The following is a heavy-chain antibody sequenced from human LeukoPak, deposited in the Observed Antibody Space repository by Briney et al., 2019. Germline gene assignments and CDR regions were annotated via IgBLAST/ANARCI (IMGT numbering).Heavy chain of an antibody. CDR1: GFTFSSYA. CDR3: ARERDTATESGTLDY. CDR2: ISYDGSNK. V-gene: IGHV3-30-3*01. D-gene: IGHD5-18*01. Sequence: GGSLRLSCAASGFTFSSYAVHWVRQAPGKGLEWVAVISYDGSNKYYADSVKGRFTISRDNSKNTLYLQMNSLRAEDTAVYYCARERDTATESGTLDYWGQGTLVTVSS. J-gene: IGHJ4*02.